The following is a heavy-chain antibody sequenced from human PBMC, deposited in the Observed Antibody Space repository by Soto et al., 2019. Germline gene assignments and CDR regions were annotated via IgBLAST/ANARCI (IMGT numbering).Heavy chain of an antibody. J-gene: IGHJ6*01. Sequence: QVQLVESGGGVVQPGRSLRLSCAASGFTFSSYAMHWVRQAPGKGLEWVAVISYDGSNKYYADSVKGRFTISRDNSKNTLYLQMNSLRTEDTAVYYCARDRLRYNWNDFPYYYYGMHFW. D-gene: IGHD1-1*01. CDR3: ARDRLRYNWNDFPYYYYGMHF. CDR2: ISYDGSNK. V-gene: IGHV3-30-3*01. CDR1: GFTFSSYA.